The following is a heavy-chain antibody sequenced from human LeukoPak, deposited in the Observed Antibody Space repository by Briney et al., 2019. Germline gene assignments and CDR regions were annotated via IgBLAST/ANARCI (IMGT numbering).Heavy chain of an antibody. CDR1: GFTFSDYY. CDR3: ARERAIASLRPYYFDY. Sequence: GGSLRLSCAASGFTFSDYYMSWIRQAPGKGLEWISFISSSGNTIYYADSVKGRSTISRDNARNSLYLQINSLRAEDTAVYYCARERAIASLRPYYFDYWGQGTLVTVSS. J-gene: IGHJ4*02. D-gene: IGHD6-6*01. CDR2: ISSSGNTI. V-gene: IGHV3-11*01.